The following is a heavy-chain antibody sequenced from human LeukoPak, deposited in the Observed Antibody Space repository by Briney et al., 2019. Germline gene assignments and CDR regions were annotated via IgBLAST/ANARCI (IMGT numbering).Heavy chain of an antibody. D-gene: IGHD6-19*01. V-gene: IGHV3-30*02. CDR1: GFTLSSYG. CDR2: IRYDGSNK. J-gene: IGHJ4*02. Sequence: GGSRRPSCAASGFTLSSYGMHWSRQAPGKGLGGVAFIRYDGSNKYYADSVKGRFTISRDNSKNTPYLQMDSLRAEDTAVYYCAKDLGQWLAQYYFDYWGQGTLVTVSS. CDR3: AKDLGQWLAQYYFDY.